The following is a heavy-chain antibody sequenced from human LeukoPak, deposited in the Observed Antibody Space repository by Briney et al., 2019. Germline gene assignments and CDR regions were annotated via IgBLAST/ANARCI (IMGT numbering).Heavy chain of an antibody. D-gene: IGHD2-15*01. CDR2: IYKNGKE. CDR1: GISVESNY. CDR3: ARESPTSGIDS. J-gene: IGHJ5*01. Sequence: TGGSLRLSCSASGISVESNYMSWVRQAPGKGLEWVSLIYKNGKEYYAESAKGRFSISRDISKNSLDLQMNRLRGDDTAVHYCARESPTSGIDSWAQGTLVIVSS. V-gene: IGHV3-53*01.